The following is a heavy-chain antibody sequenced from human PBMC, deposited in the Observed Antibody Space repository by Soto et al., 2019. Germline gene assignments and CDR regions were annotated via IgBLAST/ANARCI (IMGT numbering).Heavy chain of an antibody. D-gene: IGHD3-3*01. V-gene: IGHV1-8*01. CDR1: GYNFTSYD. CDR2: MNPNSDNT. J-gene: IGHJ6*02. CDR3: ARGLGDFWSGYYRIFFAPNYYGMDV. Sequence: ASVKVSCKASGYNFTSYDINWVRQANGQGLEWMGWMNPNSDNTGYAQKFQGSVTMTRNTSISTAYMELSSLRSGDTAVYYCARGLGDFWSGYYRIFFAPNYYGMDVWGQGTTVTVSS.